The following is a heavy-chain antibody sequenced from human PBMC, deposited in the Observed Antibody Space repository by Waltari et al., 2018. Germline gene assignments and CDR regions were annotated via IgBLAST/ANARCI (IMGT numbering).Heavy chain of an antibody. CDR2: TIPVHGIA. CDR1: GGTFSSYT. V-gene: IGHV1-69*09. D-gene: IGHD5-18*01. Sequence: QVQLVQSGAEVKKPGSSVKVSCKASGGTFSSYTISWVRQAPGQGLEWMGRTIPVHGIANYAQKFQGRVTITADKSTSTAYIELSSLISEDTAVYSCAREGGGYGHSYYFDYWGQGTRVTVSS. CDR3: AREGGGYGHSYYFDY. J-gene: IGHJ4*02.